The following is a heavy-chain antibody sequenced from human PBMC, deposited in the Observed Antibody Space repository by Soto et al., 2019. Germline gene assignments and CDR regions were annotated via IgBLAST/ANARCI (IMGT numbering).Heavy chain of an antibody. CDR3: ARAEGSGSYYKAQAY. D-gene: IGHD3-10*01. Sequence: ASVKVSCKASGYTFTSYGISWVRQAPGQGLEWMGWISAYNGNTNYAQKFQGRVTITADESTSTAYMELSSLRSEDTAVYYCARAEGSGSYYKAQAYWGQGTLVTVSS. CDR2: ISAYNGNT. V-gene: IGHV1-18*04. CDR1: GYTFTSYG. J-gene: IGHJ4*02.